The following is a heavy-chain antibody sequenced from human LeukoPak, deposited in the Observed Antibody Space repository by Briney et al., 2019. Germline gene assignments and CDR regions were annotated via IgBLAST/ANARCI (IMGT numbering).Heavy chain of an antibody. D-gene: IGHD5-18*01. J-gene: IGHJ4*02. Sequence: GGSLRLSCAASGFTFSDYYMSWIRQAPGKGLEWVSYISSSGSTIYYADSVKGRFTISRGNAKNSLYLQMNSLRAEDTAVYYCARDKDTAMVTGYFDYWGQGTLVTVSS. CDR1: GFTFSDYY. CDR2: ISSSGSTI. CDR3: ARDKDTAMVTGYFDY. V-gene: IGHV3-11*01.